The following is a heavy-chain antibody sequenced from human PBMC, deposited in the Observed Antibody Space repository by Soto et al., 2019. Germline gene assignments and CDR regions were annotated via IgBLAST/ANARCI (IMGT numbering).Heavy chain of an antibody. V-gene: IGHV3-48*02. J-gene: IGHJ4*02. CDR1: GFTFSRNS. CDR3: ASWPDAADY. D-gene: IGHD6-25*01. CDR2: ISSDSSSI. Sequence: GSLRLSCAASGFTFSRNSMNWVRQAPGKGLEWVSYISSDSSSIYYADSVKGRFTISRDNAKNSLYLQMNSLRDEDTAVYYCASWPDAADYWGQGTLVTVSS.